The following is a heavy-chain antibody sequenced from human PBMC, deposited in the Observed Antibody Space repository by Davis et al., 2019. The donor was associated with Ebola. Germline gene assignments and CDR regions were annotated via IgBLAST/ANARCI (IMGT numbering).Heavy chain of an antibody. D-gene: IGHD2-2*01. CDR1: GFAFSDYG. V-gene: IGHV3-21*01. Sequence: GESLKISCAASGFAFSDYGMNWVRQAPGKGLEWVSSISSSSSYIYYADSVKGRFTISRDNSKNTLYLQMNSLRAEDTAVYYCAKGGIVVVPAAMFIDYYYMDVWGKGTTVTVSS. CDR2: ISSSSSYI. J-gene: IGHJ6*03. CDR3: AKGGIVVVPAAMFIDYYYMDV.